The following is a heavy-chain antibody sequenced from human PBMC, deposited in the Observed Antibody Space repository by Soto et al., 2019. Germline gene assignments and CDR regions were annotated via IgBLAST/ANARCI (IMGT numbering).Heavy chain of an antibody. CDR3: ARRVYSSGWYFDY. D-gene: IGHD6-19*01. CDR2: IYYSGST. CDR1: GGSISSSSYY. V-gene: IGHV4-39*01. J-gene: IGHJ4*02. Sequence: SETLSLTCTVSGGSISSSSYYWGWIRQPPGKGLEWIGSIYYSGSTYYNPSLKSRVTISVDTSKNQFSLKLSSVTAADTAVYYCARRVYSSGWYFDYWGQGTLVTVSS.